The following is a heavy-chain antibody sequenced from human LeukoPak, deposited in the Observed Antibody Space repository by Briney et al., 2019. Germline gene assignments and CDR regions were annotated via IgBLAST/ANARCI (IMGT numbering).Heavy chain of an antibody. CDR3: ATSPSGYNYGFNY. D-gene: IGHD5-18*01. CDR2: IYSGGFT. V-gene: IGHV3-53*01. CDR1: GFTFSRSD. Sequence: GGSLRLSCAASGFTFSRSDMSWVRQAPGKGLEWVSMIYSGGFTYYADSVKGRFTISRDNSKNTLYLQMNSLRVEDTAVYYCATSPSGYNYGFNYWGQGTLVTVSS. J-gene: IGHJ4*02.